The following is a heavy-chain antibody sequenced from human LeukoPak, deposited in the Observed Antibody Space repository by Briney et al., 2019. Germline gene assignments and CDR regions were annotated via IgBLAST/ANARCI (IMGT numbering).Heavy chain of an antibody. V-gene: IGHV5-51*01. CDR2: ILPGDSDT. D-gene: IGHD3-9*01. J-gene: IGHJ5*02. CDR1: GYSFTSHW. Sequence: GESLKISCKGSGYSFTSHWIGWVRQMPGKGLEWMGIILPGDSDTRYSPSFRGQVTISVDKSISTAYLQWSSLRASDTAIYYCARQNYDSMTGPNWFDPWGQGTLVTVSS. CDR3: ARQNYDSMTGPNWFDP.